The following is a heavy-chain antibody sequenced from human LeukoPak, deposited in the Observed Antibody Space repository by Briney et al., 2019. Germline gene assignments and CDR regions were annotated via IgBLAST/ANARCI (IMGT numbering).Heavy chain of an antibody. J-gene: IGHJ4*02. CDR2: ISGSGGST. CDR1: GFTFSSYA. Sequence: GGSLRLSCAASGFTFSSYAMSWVRQAPGKGLEWVSAISGSGGSTYYADSVKGRFTISRDNSKNTLYLQMNSLRAEDTAVYYCAKGKSGSYFGRDYFDYWGQGTLVTVSS. D-gene: IGHD1-26*01. CDR3: AKGKSGSYFGRDYFDY. V-gene: IGHV3-23*01.